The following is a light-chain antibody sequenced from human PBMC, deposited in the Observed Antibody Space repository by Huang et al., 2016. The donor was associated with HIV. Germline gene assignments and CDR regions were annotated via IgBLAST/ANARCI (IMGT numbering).Light chain of an antibody. Sequence: EIVLTQSPGTLSLSPGERATLSCRASQSVRNVSLAWYQQRPGQAPRLLIYGASSRAAGIPDRFSGSGSGTDFTLTISRLGPEDFAVYYCQHHGSSKWTFGQGTKVEVK. CDR3: QHHGSSKWT. V-gene: IGKV3-20*01. CDR1: QSVRNVS. CDR2: GAS. J-gene: IGKJ1*01.